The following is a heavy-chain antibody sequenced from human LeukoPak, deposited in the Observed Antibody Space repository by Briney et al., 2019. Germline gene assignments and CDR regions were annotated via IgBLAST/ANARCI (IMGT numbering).Heavy chain of an antibody. V-gene: IGHV1-2*02. D-gene: IGHD2-2*01. CDR1: GYTFTGYY. J-gene: IGHJ4*02. Sequence: ASVKVSCKASGYTFTGYYMHWVRQAPGQGLEWMGWINPNSGGTNYAQKFQGRVTMTRDTSISTAYMELRSLRSDDTAVYYCARDIVVVPAAGRAGDYWGQGTLVTVSS. CDR2: INPNSGGT. CDR3: ARDIVVVPAAGRAGDY.